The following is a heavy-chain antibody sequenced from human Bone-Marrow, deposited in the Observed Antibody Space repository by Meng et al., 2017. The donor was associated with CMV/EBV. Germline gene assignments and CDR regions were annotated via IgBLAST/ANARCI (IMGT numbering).Heavy chain of an antibody. V-gene: IGHV4-59*01. CDR3: AKDQTLYRFLGWFDP. J-gene: IGHJ5*02. D-gene: IGHD3-3*01. CDR2: IHNSGST. Sequence: GSLRLSCTVSGGSISSYYWSWIRQSPGKGLEWIGYIHNSGSTDYSPSLKSRVTISMDTSKNQLFLNLTSVTSADTAVYYCAKDQTLYRFLGWFDPWGQGTLVTVSS. CDR1: GGSISSYY.